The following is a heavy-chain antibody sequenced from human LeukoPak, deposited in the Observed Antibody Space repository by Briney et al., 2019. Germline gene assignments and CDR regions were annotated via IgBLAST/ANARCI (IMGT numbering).Heavy chain of an antibody. V-gene: IGHV4-38-2*01. J-gene: IGHJ4*02. CDR2: IYHSGST. D-gene: IGHD2-15*01. CDR1: GYSISSGYY. CDR3: ARQYCSGGSCYIGY. Sequence: SSETLSLTCAVSGYSISSGYYWGWIRQPLGKGLEWIGSIYHSGSTYYNPSLKSRVTISVDTSKNQFSLKLSSVTAADTAVYYCARQYCSGGSCYIGYWGQGTLVTVSS.